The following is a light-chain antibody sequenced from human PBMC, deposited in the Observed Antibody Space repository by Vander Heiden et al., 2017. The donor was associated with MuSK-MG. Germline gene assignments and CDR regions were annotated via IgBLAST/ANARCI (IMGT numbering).Light chain of an antibody. Sequence: QPVLTPPPSASGPPGQRVTISCSGRTSNIVSNPVHWYQNLPGTAPKLLMSLNDQRPSGVPGRFSGSKSDTSASLAISGIQSEDEADYYCGTWDDSLNGVVFGGGTKLTVL. CDR1: TSNIVSNP. CDR2: LND. CDR3: GTWDDSLNGVV. J-gene: IGLJ2*01. V-gene: IGLV1-44*01.